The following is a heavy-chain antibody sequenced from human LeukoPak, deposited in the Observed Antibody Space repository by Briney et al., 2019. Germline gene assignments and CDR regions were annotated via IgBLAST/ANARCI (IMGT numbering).Heavy chain of an antibody. CDR3: ARDRYSSGWYLWFDP. D-gene: IGHD6-19*01. J-gene: IGHJ5*02. V-gene: IGHV1-2*02. CDR1: GYTFTGYY. Sequence: GASVRVSCEASGYTFTGYYMHWVRQAPGQGLEWMGWINPNSGGTNYAQKFQGRVTMTRDTSISTAYMELSRLRSDDTAVYYCARDRYSSGWYLWFDPWGQGTLVTVSS. CDR2: INPNSGGT.